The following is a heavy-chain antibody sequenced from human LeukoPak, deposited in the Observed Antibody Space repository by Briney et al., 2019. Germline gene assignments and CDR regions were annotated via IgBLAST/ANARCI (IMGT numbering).Heavy chain of an antibody. CDR2: ISSKGGGT. CDR3: VKLGGITIYD. Sequence: GGSLRLSCSASGFTFSSSAMHWVRQAPGKGLEYVSAISSKGGGTNYADSVKGRFTISRDNPRNTLYLQMSSLRPEDTAVYYCVKLGGITIYDWGQGTLVTVSS. D-gene: IGHD3-9*01. J-gene: IGHJ4*02. CDR1: GFTFSSSA. V-gene: IGHV3-64D*08.